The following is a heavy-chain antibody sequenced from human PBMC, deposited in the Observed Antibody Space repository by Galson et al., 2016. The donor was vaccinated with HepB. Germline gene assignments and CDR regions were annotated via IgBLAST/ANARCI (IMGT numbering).Heavy chain of an antibody. CDR1: GGSISSSGFY. D-gene: IGHD3-16*02. J-gene: IGHJ5*02. CDR3: ARLLGYPNWFDP. CDR2: IYHSGSA. Sequence: ETLSLTCTVSGGSISSSGFYWGWIRQPPGKGLEWIGSIYHSGSASYNPSFKSRVTIFVDTSKNQFSLKLSSVTAADTAVYYCARLLGYPNWFDPWGQGTLVTVSS. V-gene: IGHV4-39*01.